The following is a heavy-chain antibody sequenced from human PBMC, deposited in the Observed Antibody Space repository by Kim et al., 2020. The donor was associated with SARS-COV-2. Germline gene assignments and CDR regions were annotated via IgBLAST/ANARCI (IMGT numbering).Heavy chain of an antibody. V-gene: IGHV3-64D*06. CDR3: VKDKNCSSTSCYSFDY. D-gene: IGHD2-2*02. Sequence: SVKGRFTISRDNSKNTLYLQMSSLRAEDTAVYYCVKDKNCSSTSCYSFDYWGQGTLVTVSS. J-gene: IGHJ4*02.